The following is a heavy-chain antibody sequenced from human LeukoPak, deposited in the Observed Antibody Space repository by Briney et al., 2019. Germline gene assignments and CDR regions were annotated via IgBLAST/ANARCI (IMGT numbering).Heavy chain of an antibody. J-gene: IGHJ4*02. CDR1: GCTFSSYS. V-gene: IGHV3-21*01. Sequence: PGGSLRLSCAASGCTFSSYSMNWVRKAPGKGLEWVSSISSSSSYIYYADSVKGRFTISRDNAKNSLYLQMNSLRAEDTAVYYCARAYYDSSGYCTGYWGQGTLVTVSS. CDR3: ARAYYDSSGYCTGY. D-gene: IGHD3-22*01. CDR2: ISSSSSYI.